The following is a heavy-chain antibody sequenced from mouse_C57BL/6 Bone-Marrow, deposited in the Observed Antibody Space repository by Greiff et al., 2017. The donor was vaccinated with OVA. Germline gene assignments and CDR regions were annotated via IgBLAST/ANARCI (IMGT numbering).Heavy chain of an antibody. Sequence: VKVVESGAELVKPGASVKISCKASGYAFSSYWMNWVKQRPGKGLEWIGQIYPGDGDTNYNGKFKGKATLTADKSSSTAYMQLSSLTSEDSAVYFCARDYGSSYWYCDVWGTGTTVTVSS. CDR3: ARDYGSSYWYCDV. CDR1: GYAFSSYW. V-gene: IGHV1-80*01. CDR2: IYPGDGDT. D-gene: IGHD1-1*01. J-gene: IGHJ1*03.